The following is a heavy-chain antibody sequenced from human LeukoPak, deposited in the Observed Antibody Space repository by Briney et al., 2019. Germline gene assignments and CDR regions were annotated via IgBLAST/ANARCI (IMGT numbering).Heavy chain of an antibody. CDR3: ARELCGGGSCYPFDY. V-gene: IGHV3-48*02. CDR2: ISSSSTTI. CDR1: GFTFSGYS. D-gene: IGHD2-15*01. Sequence: PGGSLRLSCAASGFTFSGYSMNWVRQAPGKGRQWVSYISSSSTTIYYADSVKGRFTMSRDNAKNSLYLQMNSLRDEDTAVYYCARELCGGGSCYPFDYWGQGTLVTVSS. J-gene: IGHJ4*02.